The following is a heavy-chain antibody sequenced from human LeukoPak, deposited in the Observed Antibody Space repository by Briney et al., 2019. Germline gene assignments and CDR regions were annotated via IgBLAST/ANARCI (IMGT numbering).Heavy chain of an antibody. V-gene: IGHV3-30*02. Sequence: PGGSLRLSCAESGFAFSIYGMHSVRQAPGKGLEWVAFIRYDGSNKYYADSVKGRFTISRDNSKNTLYLQMNSLRAEDTAVYYCAKLYEQLAYYYYYYMDVWGKGTTVTVSS. J-gene: IGHJ6*03. D-gene: IGHD6-6*01. CDR1: GFAFSIYG. CDR2: IRYDGSNK. CDR3: AKLYEQLAYYYYYYMDV.